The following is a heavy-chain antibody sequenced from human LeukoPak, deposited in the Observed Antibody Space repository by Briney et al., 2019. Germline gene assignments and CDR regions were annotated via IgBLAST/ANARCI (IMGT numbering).Heavy chain of an antibody. V-gene: IGHV3-23*01. D-gene: IGHD6-13*01. CDR2: ISGSGGST. CDR1: GFTFSTYA. J-gene: IGHJ5*02. Sequence: GGSLRLSCAASGFTFSTYAMSWVRQPPGKGREWVSAISGSGGSTYYADSVKGRFTISRDNSKNTLNLQMNSLRAEDTAVYYCAKGQQLVRSDWFAPWGQGTLVTVSS. CDR3: AKGQQLVRSDWFAP.